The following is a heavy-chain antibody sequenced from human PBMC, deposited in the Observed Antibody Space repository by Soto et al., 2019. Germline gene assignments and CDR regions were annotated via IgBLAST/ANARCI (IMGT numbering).Heavy chain of an antibody. CDR2: IKQDGSEK. Sequence: GGSLRLSCAASGFTFSSYWMSWVRQAPGKGLEWVANIKQDGSEKYYVDSVKGRFTISRDNAKNSLYLQMNSLRAEDTAVYYCARCLAVEMATIYYFDYWGQGTLVTVSS. D-gene: IGHD5-12*01. CDR3: ARCLAVEMATIYYFDY. J-gene: IGHJ4*02. V-gene: IGHV3-7*01. CDR1: GFTFSSYW.